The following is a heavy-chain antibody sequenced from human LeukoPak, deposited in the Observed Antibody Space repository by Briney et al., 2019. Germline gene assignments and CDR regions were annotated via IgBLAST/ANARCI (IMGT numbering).Heavy chain of an antibody. Sequence: SETLSLTCTVSGGSISSGGYSWSWIRQPPGKGLEWIGYIYHSGSTYYNPSLKSRVTISVDRSKNQFSLKLSSVTAADTAVYYCARGVRFLEWPYFDYWGQGTLVTVSS. CDR2: IYHSGST. V-gene: IGHV4-30-2*01. D-gene: IGHD3-3*01. J-gene: IGHJ4*02. CDR3: ARGVRFLEWPYFDY. CDR1: GGSISSGGYS.